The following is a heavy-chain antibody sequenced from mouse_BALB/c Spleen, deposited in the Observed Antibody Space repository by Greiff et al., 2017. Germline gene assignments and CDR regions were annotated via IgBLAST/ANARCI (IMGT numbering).Heavy chain of an antibody. Sequence: EVHLVESGVGLVQPKGSLKLSCAASGFTFNTYAMNWVRQAPGKGLEWVARIRSKSNNYATYYADSVKDRFTISRDDSQSMLYLQMNNLKTEDTAMYYCSYYGSSYGFAYWGQGTLVTVSA. CDR2: IRSKSNNYAT. V-gene: IGHV10-1*02. CDR3: SYYGSSYGFAY. D-gene: IGHD1-1*01. CDR1: GFTFNTYA. J-gene: IGHJ3*01.